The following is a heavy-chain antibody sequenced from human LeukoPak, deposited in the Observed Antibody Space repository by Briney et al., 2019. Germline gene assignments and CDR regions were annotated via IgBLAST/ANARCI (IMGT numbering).Heavy chain of an antibody. V-gene: IGHV4-30-4*08. Sequence: SQTLSLTCTVSGGSISSGDYYWSWIRQPPGKGLEWIGDIYYSGSTYYNPSLKSRVTISVDTSKNQFSLKLSSVNAADTAVYYCARDGGRYCSSTSCPGPSHWFDPWGQGTLVTVSS. CDR1: GGSISSGDYY. D-gene: IGHD2-2*01. CDR2: IYYSGST. J-gene: IGHJ5*02. CDR3: ARDGGRYCSSTSCPGPSHWFDP.